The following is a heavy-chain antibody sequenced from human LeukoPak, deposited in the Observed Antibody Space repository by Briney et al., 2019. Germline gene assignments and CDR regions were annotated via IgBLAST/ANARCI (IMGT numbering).Heavy chain of an antibody. Sequence: GGSLRLSCAASGFTFSSYSMNWVRQAPGKGLEWVPSLSSSSTYIYYVDSVKGRFTISRDNAKNSLYLQMNSLRAEDTAVYYCATTPKSYYYDSSGYYYDDLDYWGQGTLVTVSS. V-gene: IGHV3-21*01. CDR2: LSSSSTYI. D-gene: IGHD3-22*01. CDR3: ATTPKSYYYDSSGYYYDDLDY. J-gene: IGHJ4*02. CDR1: GFTFSSYS.